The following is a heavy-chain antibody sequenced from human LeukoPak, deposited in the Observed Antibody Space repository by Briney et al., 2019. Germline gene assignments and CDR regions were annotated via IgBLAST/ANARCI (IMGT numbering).Heavy chain of an antibody. CDR1: GFTFSSYW. Sequence: GGSLRLSCAASGFTFSSYWMHWVRQAPGKGLVWVSRINSDGSSTSYADSVKGRFTISRDNAKNTLYLQMNSLRAEDTAVYYCARVRGIKRMVRGSQAGYYYMDVWGKGTTVTISS. V-gene: IGHV3-74*01. CDR2: INSDGSST. J-gene: IGHJ6*03. D-gene: IGHD3-10*01. CDR3: ARVRGIKRMVRGSQAGYYYMDV.